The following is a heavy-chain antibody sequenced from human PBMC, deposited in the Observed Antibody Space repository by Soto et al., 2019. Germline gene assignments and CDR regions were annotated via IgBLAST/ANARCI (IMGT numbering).Heavy chain of an antibody. D-gene: IGHD1-26*01. V-gene: IGHV3-74*01. J-gene: IGHJ3*02. Sequence: EAHLVESGGGLPQPGGSLRLSCVASGFNFSPYFMAWVRQGPGRGLEWVSHIKGDGTTTAYADSVRGRFIISRDNCMNTLFLQMNSLRDEDTDLYYFVRDRGTPDTFDIWGQGTPVSVS. CDR3: VRDRGTPDTFDI. CDR2: IKGDGTTT. CDR1: GFNFSPYF.